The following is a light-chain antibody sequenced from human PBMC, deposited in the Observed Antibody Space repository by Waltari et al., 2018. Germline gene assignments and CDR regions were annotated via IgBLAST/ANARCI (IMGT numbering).Light chain of an antibody. CDR3: QSYDSSLSGGV. V-gene: IGLV1-40*01. J-gene: IGLJ2*01. CDR1: SSNIGAGYD. CDR2: GKS. Sequence: QSVPTHPPPVPRAPGQRVTISCTWTSSNIGAGYDVYMYHQLPGTAPKLLIYGKSNRPSGGPDRFSGSKSGTSASLAITGLQAEDEADYYCQSYDSSLSGGVFGGGTKLTVL.